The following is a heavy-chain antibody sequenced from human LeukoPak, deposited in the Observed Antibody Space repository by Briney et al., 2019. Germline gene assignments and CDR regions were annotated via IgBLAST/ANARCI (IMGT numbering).Heavy chain of an antibody. D-gene: IGHD2-15*01. CDR3: AKGVSSGGTKYYFDY. V-gene: IGHV3-33*06. Sequence: GGSLRLSCAASGFTFSSFGMHWVRQAPGKGLEWVAVMWYDGSNKYYAGSVKGRFTISRDNSKNTLYLQMNSLRAEDTAVYYCAKGVSSGGTKYYFDYWGQGTLVTVSS. CDR2: MWYDGSNK. J-gene: IGHJ4*02. CDR1: GFTFSSFG.